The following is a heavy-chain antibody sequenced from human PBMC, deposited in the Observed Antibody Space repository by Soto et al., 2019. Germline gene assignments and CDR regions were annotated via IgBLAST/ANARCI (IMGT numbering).Heavy chain of an antibody. CDR2: IWYDGSNK. Sequence: GGSLRLSCAASGLTFSSYGMHWFRQAPGNGLDWVAVIWYDGSNKYYADSVKGRFTISRDNSKNTLYLQMNSLRAEDTAVYYCARADYGDCGFTSNDAFDIWGQGTMVTVSS. D-gene: IGHD4-17*01. J-gene: IGHJ3*02. CDR3: ARADYGDCGFTSNDAFDI. CDR1: GLTFSSYG. V-gene: IGHV3-33*01.